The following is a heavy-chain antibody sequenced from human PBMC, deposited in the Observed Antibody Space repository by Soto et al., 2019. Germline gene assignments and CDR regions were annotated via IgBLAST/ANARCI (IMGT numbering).Heavy chain of an antibody. CDR2: IYYSGST. CDR1: GGSISSGDSY. CDR3: AREGYNYNGMDV. V-gene: IGHV4-31*03. Sequence: QVQLQESGPGLVKPSQTLSLTCTVSGGSISSGDSYWSWIRQHPGKGLEWIAYIYYSGSTAYNPSRKSRRTLSADTSKNQFSRKVNSVTAADTAVYYCAREGYNYNGMDVWGQGTTVTVSS. J-gene: IGHJ6*02.